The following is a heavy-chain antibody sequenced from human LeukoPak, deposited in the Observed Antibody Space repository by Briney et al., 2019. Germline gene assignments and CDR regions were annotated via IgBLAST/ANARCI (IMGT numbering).Heavy chain of an antibody. V-gene: IGHV3-64*01. CDR2: ISSNGGST. Sequence: GGSLRLSCAASGFTFSSYAMHWVRQAPGKGLEYVSAISSNGGSTHYANSVKGRFTISRDNSKNTLYLQMNSLRAEDTAVYYCAKDTYSSGIPFDYWGQGTLVTVSS. J-gene: IGHJ4*02. CDR3: AKDTYSSGIPFDY. D-gene: IGHD6-19*01. CDR1: GFTFSSYA.